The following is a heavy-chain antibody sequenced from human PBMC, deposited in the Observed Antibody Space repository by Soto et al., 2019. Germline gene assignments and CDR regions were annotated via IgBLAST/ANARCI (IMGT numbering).Heavy chain of an antibody. CDR3: ARDLITGTPYSYYGMDV. D-gene: IGHD1-7*01. V-gene: IGHV4-4*02. CDR1: GGSISSSNW. J-gene: IGHJ6*02. CDR2: IYHSGST. Sequence: PSETLSLTCAVSGGSISSSNWWSWVRQPPGKGLEWIGEIYHSGSTNYNPSLKSRVTISVDKSKNQFSLKLSSVTAADTAVYYCARDLITGTPYSYYGMDVRGQATTVT.